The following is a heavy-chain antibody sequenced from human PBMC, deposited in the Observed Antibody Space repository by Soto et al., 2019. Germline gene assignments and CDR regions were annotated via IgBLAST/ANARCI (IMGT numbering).Heavy chain of an antibody. D-gene: IGHD3-10*02. CDR1: GFIFSNYG. Sequence: QVQLVESGGGVVQPGRSLRLSCVGSGFIFSNYGMHWVRQAPGKGLEWVAFISYDGSDILYADSVKGRFTISRDNSNSTLFLHMNRPTAEDTAIYFCAIVRVADSPLDHWGQGTLVTVSS. J-gene: IGHJ4*02. CDR3: AIVRVADSPLDH. V-gene: IGHV3-30*03. CDR2: ISYDGSDI.